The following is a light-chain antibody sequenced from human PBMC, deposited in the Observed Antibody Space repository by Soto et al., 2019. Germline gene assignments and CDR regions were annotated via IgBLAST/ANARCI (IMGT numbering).Light chain of an antibody. CDR1: QSISSY. V-gene: IGKV1-39*01. J-gene: IGKJ1*01. Sequence: DIQMTQSPTSLSASVGDRVTITRRASQSISSYLNWYQQKPGKAPKLLIYAASSLQSGVPSRFSGSGSGTDFTLTISSLQPADFATYYCQQSYSTPWTFGQGTKVEIK. CDR2: AAS. CDR3: QQSYSTPWT.